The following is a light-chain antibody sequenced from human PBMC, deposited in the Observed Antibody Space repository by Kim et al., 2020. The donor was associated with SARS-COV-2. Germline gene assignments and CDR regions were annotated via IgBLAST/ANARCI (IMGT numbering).Light chain of an antibody. Sequence: QRVTMSCTGSSSNIGAGYDVNWYQQLPGTPPNLLIYHNTNRPSGVTDRFSASKSGTAASLAITGLQAEDEGDYTCQSYDTSLGHWVFGGGTQLTVL. J-gene: IGLJ3*02. V-gene: IGLV1-40*01. CDR3: QSYDTSLGHWV. CDR1: SSNIGAGYD. CDR2: HNT.